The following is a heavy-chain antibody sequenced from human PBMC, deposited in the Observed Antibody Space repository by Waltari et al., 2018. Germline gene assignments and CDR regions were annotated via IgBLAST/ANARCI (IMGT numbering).Heavy chain of an antibody. D-gene: IGHD1-20*01. V-gene: IGHV3-7*01. CDR2: IKQDGIEQ. CDR3: ARNNPTDTFDI. J-gene: IGHJ3*02. CDR1: GFTFSSYW. Sequence: EVHLVESGGGLVQPGGSLRLSCAASGFTFSSYWMSWVRQAPGKGLEWVGNIKQDGIEQYYVDSVKGRFTISRDNAKNSLYLQMHSLRAEDTAVYYCARNNPTDTFDIWGQGTTVTVSS.